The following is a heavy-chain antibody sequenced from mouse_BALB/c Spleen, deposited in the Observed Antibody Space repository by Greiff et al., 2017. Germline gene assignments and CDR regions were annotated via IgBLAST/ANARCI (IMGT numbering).Heavy chain of an antibody. CDR1: GFTFSDYY. J-gene: IGHJ4*01. CDR2: ISDGGSYT. D-gene: IGHD1-2*01. V-gene: IGHV5-4*02. Sequence: EVVLVESGGGLVKPGGSLKLSCAASGFTFSDYYMYWVRQTPEKRLEWVATISDGGSYTYYPDSVKGRFTISRDNAKNNLYLQMSSLKSEDTAMYYCARARNYGAMDYWGQGTSVTVSS. CDR3: ARARNYGAMDY.